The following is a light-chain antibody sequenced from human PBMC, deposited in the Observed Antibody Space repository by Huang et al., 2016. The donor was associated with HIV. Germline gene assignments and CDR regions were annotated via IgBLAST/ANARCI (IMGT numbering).Light chain of an antibody. Sequence: EIVMTQSPDTLSVSPGGGATLSCWASQNIRNNWAWYQLNPGRAPRLLIYDTSTTASGVRARFSGSGSGTEFTLTISGLQSEDFAVYFCQQYDNWHPGLTFGGGTKVEI. CDR1: QNIRNN. V-gene: IGKV3D-15*01. CDR2: DTS. J-gene: IGKJ4*01. CDR3: QQYDNWHPGLT.